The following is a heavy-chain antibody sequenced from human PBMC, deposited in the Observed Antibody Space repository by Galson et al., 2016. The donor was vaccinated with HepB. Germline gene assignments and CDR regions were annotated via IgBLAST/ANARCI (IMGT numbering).Heavy chain of an antibody. CDR3: ARDEGYSNGWSH. J-gene: IGHJ4*02. CDR1: GFTVTSSY. D-gene: IGHD6-19*01. CDR2: LYSGAST. V-gene: IGHV3-53*01. Sequence: SLRLSCAASGFTVTSSYMSWVRQAPGKGLEWVSVLYSGASTYYADSVKGRFTISRDNSKTTLYLQMNSLKAEDTAVYYCARDEGYSNGWSHWGQGTLVTVSS.